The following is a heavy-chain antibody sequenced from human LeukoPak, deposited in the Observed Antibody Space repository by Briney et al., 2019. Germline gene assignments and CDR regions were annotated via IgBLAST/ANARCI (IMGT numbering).Heavy chain of an antibody. CDR1: GFTFSSYA. Sequence: PGVSLRLSCAASGFTFSSYAMSWVRQAPGKGLEWVSAISGSGGSTYYADSVKGRFTISRDNSKNTLYLQMNSLRAEDTAVYYCASLAWGITGTTHYWGQGTLVTVSS. CDR3: ASLAWGITGTTHY. CDR2: ISGSGGST. D-gene: IGHD1-7*01. J-gene: IGHJ4*02. V-gene: IGHV3-23*01.